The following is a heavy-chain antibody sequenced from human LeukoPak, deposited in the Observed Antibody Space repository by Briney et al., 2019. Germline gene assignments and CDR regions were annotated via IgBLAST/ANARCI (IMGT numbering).Heavy chain of an antibody. Sequence: ASVTVSCKASGGTFSSYAISWVRQAPGQGLEWMGGIIPIFGTANYAQKFQGRVTITADESTSTAYMELSSLRSEDTAVYYCARGDCSSTSCPRDYWGQGTLVTVSS. D-gene: IGHD2-2*01. CDR1: GGTFSSYA. CDR2: IIPIFGTA. J-gene: IGHJ4*02. V-gene: IGHV1-69*01. CDR3: ARGDCSSTSCPRDY.